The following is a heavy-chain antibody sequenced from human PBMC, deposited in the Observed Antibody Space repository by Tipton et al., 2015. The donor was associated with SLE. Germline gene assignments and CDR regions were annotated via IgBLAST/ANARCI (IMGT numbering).Heavy chain of an antibody. CDR2: IWYDGSNK. V-gene: IGHV3-33*01. CDR3: ARGGYCGGDCYPDAFDI. J-gene: IGHJ3*02. CDR1: GFTFSSYG. Sequence: SLRLSCAASGFTFSSYGMHWVRQAPGKGLEWVAVIWYDGSNKYYADSVKGRFTISRDNSKNTLYLQMNSLRAEDTAVYYCARGGYCGGDCYPDAFDIWGQGTMVTVSS. D-gene: IGHD2-21*02.